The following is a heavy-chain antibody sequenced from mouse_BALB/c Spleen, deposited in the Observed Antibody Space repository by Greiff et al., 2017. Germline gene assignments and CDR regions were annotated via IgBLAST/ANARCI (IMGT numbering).Heavy chain of an antibody. Sequence: EVKLQESGAELVKPGASVKLSCTASGFNIKDTYMHWVKQRPEQGLEWIGRIDPANGNTKYDPKFQGKATITADTSSNTAYLQLSSLTSEDTAVYYCARDGSSYGGFAYWGQGTLVTVSA. J-gene: IGHJ3*01. D-gene: IGHD1-1*01. CDR2: IDPANGNT. V-gene: IGHV14-3*02. CDR1: GFNIKDTY. CDR3: ARDGSSYGGFAY.